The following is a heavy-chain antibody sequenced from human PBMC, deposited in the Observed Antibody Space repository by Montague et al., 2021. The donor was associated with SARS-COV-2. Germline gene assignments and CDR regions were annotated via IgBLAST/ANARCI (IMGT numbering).Heavy chain of an antibody. V-gene: IGHV4-39*02. J-gene: IGHJ4*02. CDR2: IYYSGTT. D-gene: IGHD3-10*01. CDR1: SGSIISSGYY. Sequence: SETLFLTCSVSSGSIISSGYYWGWIRQPPGKELEWIGNIYYSGTTYYNPSLQSRGTISVDTSKNHLSLRLSSMTAADTAVYFCARGMIRGVTTPFDYWGQGSQVTVSS. CDR3: ARGMIRGVTTPFDY.